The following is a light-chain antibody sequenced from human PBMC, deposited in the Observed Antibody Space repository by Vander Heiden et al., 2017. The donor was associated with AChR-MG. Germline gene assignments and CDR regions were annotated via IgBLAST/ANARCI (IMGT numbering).Light chain of an antibody. CDR2: GAS. V-gene: IGKV1-39*01. J-gene: IGKJ1*01. CDR3: QQTDSIPQT. Sequence: DIQMTQSPSSLSASVGDRITITCRASQSMSNYLNWYQQKPGLTPKLLIYGASYLQSGVPSRFIGSESGTDFTLTISSLQPEDSATYYCQQTDSIPQTFGQGTKVEIK. CDR1: QSMSNY.